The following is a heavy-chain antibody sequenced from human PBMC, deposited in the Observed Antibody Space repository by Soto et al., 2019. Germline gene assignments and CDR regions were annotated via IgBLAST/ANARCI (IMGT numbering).Heavy chain of an antibody. CDR2: ISAYNGNT. V-gene: IGHV1-18*01. J-gene: IGHJ5*02. CDR1: GYTFTSYG. D-gene: IGHD2-2*01. Sequence: QVQLVQSGAEVKKPGASVKVSCKASGYTFTSYGISWVRQAPGQGLEWMGWISAYNGNTNYAQKLQGRVTMTTDTSTSTAYMVLRRLRSDDTAVYYCARYCSSTSCYATWFDPWGQGTLVTVSS. CDR3: ARYCSSTSCYATWFDP.